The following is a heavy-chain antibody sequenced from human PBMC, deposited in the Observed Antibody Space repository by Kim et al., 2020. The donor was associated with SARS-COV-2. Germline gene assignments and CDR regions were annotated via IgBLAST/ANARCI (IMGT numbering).Heavy chain of an antibody. CDR1: GFTFSTSW. J-gene: IGHJ4*02. Sequence: GGSLRLSCAASGFTFSTSWMYWVRQAPGKGLEGVANINQGGSEIYYLDSVKGRFIISRDNPRNSLYLQMNSLRDEDTAVYYCAGGGLAYWGQGTRVSVSS. CDR2: INQGGSEI. CDR3: AGGGLAY. V-gene: IGHV3-7*01. D-gene: IGHD3-16*01.